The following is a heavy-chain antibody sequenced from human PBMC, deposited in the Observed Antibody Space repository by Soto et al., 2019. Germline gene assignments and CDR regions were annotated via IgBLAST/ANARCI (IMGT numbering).Heavy chain of an antibody. J-gene: IGHJ4*02. V-gene: IGHV1-18*01. D-gene: IGHD2-15*01. Sequence: QVQLVQSGAEVKKPGASVKVSCKASGYTFTSYGISWVRQAPGQGLEWMGWISAYNGNTNYAQKLQGRVTMTTDTSTSTAYMELRSLRCDDTAVYYCARGRGYCSGGSCYRSSGYSYGYDYWGQGTLVTVSS. CDR2: ISAYNGNT. CDR3: ARGRGYCSGGSCYRSSGYSYGYDY. CDR1: GYTFTSYG.